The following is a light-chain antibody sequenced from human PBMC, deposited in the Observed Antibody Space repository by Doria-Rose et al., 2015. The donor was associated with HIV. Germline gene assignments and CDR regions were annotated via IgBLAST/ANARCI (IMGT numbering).Light chain of an antibody. V-gene: IGKV3-20*01. CDR1: QSFSSTY. Sequence: TQSPGTLSLSPGERATLSCRASQSFSSTYLAWYQHKPGQAPSLLIYDGSTRATGIPDSFSASGSGTDFTLTINRLEPEDFALYYCHQYGTSWTFGQGTKVEI. CDR3: HQYGTSWT. CDR2: DGS. J-gene: IGKJ1*01.